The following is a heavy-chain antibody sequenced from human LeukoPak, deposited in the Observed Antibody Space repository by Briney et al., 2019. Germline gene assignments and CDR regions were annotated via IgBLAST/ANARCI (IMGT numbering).Heavy chain of an antibody. Sequence: GESLRISCKGSGYSFTSYWISWVRQMPGKGLEWMGRIDPSDSYTNYSPSFQGHVTISADKSISTAYLQWSSLKASDTAMYYCARHLSGSWLTNQYYFDYWGQGTLVTVSS. D-gene: IGHD6-13*01. V-gene: IGHV5-10-1*01. CDR2: IDPSDSYT. CDR1: GYSFTSYW. CDR3: ARHLSGSWLTNQYYFDY. J-gene: IGHJ4*02.